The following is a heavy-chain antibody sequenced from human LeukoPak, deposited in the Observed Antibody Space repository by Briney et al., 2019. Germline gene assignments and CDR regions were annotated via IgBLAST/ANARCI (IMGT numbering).Heavy chain of an antibody. CDR3: AKVSGGGLYYDGMDV. J-gene: IGHJ6*02. CDR1: GFTFSSHW. Sequence: GGSLRLSCAASGFTFSSHWMHWVRQAPGKGLEWVSVISGSGGTTYYADSVKGRFTISRDSSKNTLYLQMNSLRAEDTAVYYCAKVSGGGLYYDGMDVWGQGTTVTVSS. D-gene: IGHD1-14*01. V-gene: IGHV3-23*01. CDR2: ISGSGGTT.